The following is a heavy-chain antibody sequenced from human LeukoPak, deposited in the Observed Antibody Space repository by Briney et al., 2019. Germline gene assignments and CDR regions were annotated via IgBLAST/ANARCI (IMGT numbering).Heavy chain of an antibody. CDR2: ISGSGGNT. CDR3: AKDRRAGSYDY. CDR1: GFTFSRNG. J-gene: IGHJ4*02. D-gene: IGHD3-10*01. V-gene: IGHV3-23*01. Sequence: GGSLRLSCAASGFTFSRNGMTWVREAPGKGLEWVSAISGSGGNTYYADSVKGRFTISRDNSKNTLYLQMNSLRAEDTAIYYCAKDRRAGSYDYWGQGTLVTVSS.